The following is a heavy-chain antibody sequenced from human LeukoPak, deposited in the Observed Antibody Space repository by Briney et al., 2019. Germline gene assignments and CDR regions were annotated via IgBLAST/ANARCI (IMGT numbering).Heavy chain of an antibody. CDR1: GDSISSYY. D-gene: IGHD1-26*01. V-gene: IGHV4-59*01. CDR2: IYYSGAT. J-gene: IGHJ4*02. CDR3: ARVRWELAYDY. Sequence: SETLSLTCTVSGDSISSYYWGWIRQPPGKGLEWIGHIYYSGATNYNPSLKSRVTISVDTSKNQFSLKLSSVTAADTAVYYCARVRWELAYDYWGQGTLVTVSS.